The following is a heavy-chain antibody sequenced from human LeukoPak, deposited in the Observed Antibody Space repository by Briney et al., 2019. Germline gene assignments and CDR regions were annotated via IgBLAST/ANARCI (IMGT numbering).Heavy chain of an antibody. CDR2: INPNGGST. J-gene: IGHJ5*02. V-gene: IGHV1-46*01. CDR3: ARDHSSEEKSWWHDP. D-gene: IGHD2-15*01. Sequence: ASVKVSCKTSGYTFTSNWMHWVRQAPGQGLEWMGIINPNGGSTFYPQKFQGRITVTRDTSSSTVYMELSSLRSEDTAVYYCARDHSSEEKSWWHDPWGQGTLVTVSS. CDR1: GYTFTSNW.